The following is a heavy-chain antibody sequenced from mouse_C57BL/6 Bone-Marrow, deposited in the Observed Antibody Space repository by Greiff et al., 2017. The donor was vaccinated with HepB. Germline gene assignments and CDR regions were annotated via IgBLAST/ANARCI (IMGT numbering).Heavy chain of an antibody. J-gene: IGHJ2*01. D-gene: IGHD3-2*02. CDR3: ARGSSSGYALDY. CDR1: GFTFSSYA. Sequence: EVKLMESGGGLVKPGGSLKLSCAASGFTFSSYAMSWVRQTPEKRLEWVATISDGGSYTYYPDNVKGRFTISRDKAKNNLYLQMSHLKSEDTAMYYCARGSSSGYALDYWGQGTTLTVSS. CDR2: ISDGGSYT. V-gene: IGHV5-4*03.